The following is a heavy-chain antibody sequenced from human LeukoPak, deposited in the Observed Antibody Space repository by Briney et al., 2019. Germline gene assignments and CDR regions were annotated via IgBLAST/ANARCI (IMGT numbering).Heavy chain of an antibody. CDR3: ARDPFYGDADYDH. V-gene: IGHV3-74*01. CDR2: INSDGSTT. J-gene: IGHJ4*02. Sequence: GGSLRLSCAASGFTFSSYWMHWVRQAPGKGLVWVSRINSDGSTTSYADSVKGRFTISRDNAKNTVYLQMNSLRVEDTAVYYCARDPFYGDADYDHWGQGALVTVSS. D-gene: IGHD4-17*01. CDR1: GFTFSSYW.